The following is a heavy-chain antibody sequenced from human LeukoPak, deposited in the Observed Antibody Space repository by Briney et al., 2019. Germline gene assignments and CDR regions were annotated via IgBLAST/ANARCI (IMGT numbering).Heavy chain of an antibody. CDR1: GGSISSYY. D-gene: IGHD3-22*01. CDR3: ARVGDSSGYYYDY. V-gene: IGHV4-59*01. CDR2: IYYSGST. Sequence: SETLSLTCTVSGGSISSYYWSWIRQPPGKGLEWIGHIYYSGSTNYNPSLKSRVTISVDTSKNQFSLRLMSVTAADTAVYYCARVGDSSGYYYDYWGQGTLVTVSS. J-gene: IGHJ4*02.